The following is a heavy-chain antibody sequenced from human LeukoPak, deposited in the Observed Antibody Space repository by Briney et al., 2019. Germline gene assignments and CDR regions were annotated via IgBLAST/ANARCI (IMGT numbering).Heavy chain of an antibody. V-gene: IGHV1-69*13. CDR2: IIPIFGTA. D-gene: IGHD3-3*01. CDR3: AREYDFWSGYYSGFDY. J-gene: IGHJ4*02. CDR1: GGTFSSYA. Sequence: ASVKVSFKASGGTFSSYAISWVRQAPGQGLEWMGGIIPIFGTANYAQKFQGRVTITADESTSTAYMELSSLRSEDTAVYYCAREYDFWSGYYSGFDYWGQGTLVTVSS.